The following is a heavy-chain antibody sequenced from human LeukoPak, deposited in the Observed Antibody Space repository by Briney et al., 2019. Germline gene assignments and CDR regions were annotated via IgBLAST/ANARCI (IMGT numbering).Heavy chain of an antibody. CDR3: ARDTTLYYYDSSGPDY. CDR1: GFTFSDYR. V-gene: IGHV3-21*01. D-gene: IGHD3-22*01. J-gene: IGHJ4*02. Sequence: GGSLRLSCAASGFTFSDYRMMWVRQAPRKGLEWVSSISSSSTYIYHADSVKGRFTTSRDNTKNSLFLQINSLRVEDTAVYYCARDTTLYYYDSSGPDYWGQGTLVTVSS. CDR2: ISSSSTYI.